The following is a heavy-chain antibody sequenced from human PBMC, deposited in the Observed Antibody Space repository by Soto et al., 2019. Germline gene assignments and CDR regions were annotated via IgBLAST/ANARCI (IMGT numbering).Heavy chain of an antibody. CDR1: GFTFSSYA. CDR3: ANGGYCTNGVCNENDY. Sequence: PGGSLRLSCAASGFTFSSYAMSWVRQAPGKGLEWVSAISGSGGSTYYADSVKGRFTISRDNSKNTLYLQMNSLRAEDTAVYYCANGGYCTNGVCNENDYWGQGTLVTVSS. V-gene: IGHV3-23*01. J-gene: IGHJ4*02. CDR2: ISGSGGST. D-gene: IGHD2-8*01.